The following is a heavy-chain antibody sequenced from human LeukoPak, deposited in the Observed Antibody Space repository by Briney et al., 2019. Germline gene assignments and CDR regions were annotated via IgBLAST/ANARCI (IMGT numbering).Heavy chain of an antibody. V-gene: IGHV4-59*01. Sequence: SETLSLTCTVSGGSISSYYWSWIRQPPGKGLEWIGYIYYSGSTNYNPSLKSRVTISVDTSKNQFSLRLRSVTAADTAVYYCARVTGYMVEDYFDSWGQGTLVTVSS. CDR1: GGSISSYY. CDR3: ARVTGYMVEDYFDS. J-gene: IGHJ4*02. D-gene: IGHD6-13*01. CDR2: IYYSGST.